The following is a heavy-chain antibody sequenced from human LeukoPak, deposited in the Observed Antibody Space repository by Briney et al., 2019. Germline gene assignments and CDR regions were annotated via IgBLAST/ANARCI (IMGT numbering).Heavy chain of an antibody. Sequence: GASVKVSCKASGGTFSSYAISWVRQAPGQGLEWMGWMNPNSGNTGYAQKFQGRVTMTRNTSISTAYMELSSLRSEDTAVYYCARGRGYYGSGSYFHYYMDVWGKGTTVTISS. V-gene: IGHV1-8*02. J-gene: IGHJ6*03. D-gene: IGHD3-10*01. CDR1: GGTFSSYA. CDR3: ARGRGYYGSGSYFHYYMDV. CDR2: MNPNSGNT.